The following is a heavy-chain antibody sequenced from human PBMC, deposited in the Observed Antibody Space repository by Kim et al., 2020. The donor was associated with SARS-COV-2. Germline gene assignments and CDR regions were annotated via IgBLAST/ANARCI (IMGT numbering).Heavy chain of an antibody. CDR3: ASSVGGSSNYYYYGIDV. D-gene: IGHD1-26*01. CDR1: GGSISSSSYY. CDR2: MYYSWST. Sequence: ETLSLTCNVSGGSISSSSYYWGWVRQSPGKGLEWIGSMYYSWSTYYNPSLRSRVTISVDTSKNQFSLKLSSVTAADTAVYYCASSVGGSSNYYYYGIDV. J-gene: IGHJ6*01. V-gene: IGHV4-39*01.